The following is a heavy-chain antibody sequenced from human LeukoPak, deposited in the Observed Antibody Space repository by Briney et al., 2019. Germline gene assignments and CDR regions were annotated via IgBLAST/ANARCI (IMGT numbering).Heavy chain of an antibody. CDR2: ISNNGGYT. CDR1: GFTFNNYA. Sequence: GGSLRLPCATTGFTFNNYAMCWVRQAPGKGLEWVSSISNNGGYTIYADSVKGRFTISRDNSKNTVYLQMSSLRAEDAAVYYCAKGPQYSTGWPNGGFDYWGQGTLVTVSS. V-gene: IGHV3-23*01. D-gene: IGHD6-19*01. CDR3: AKGPQYSTGWPNGGFDY. J-gene: IGHJ4*02.